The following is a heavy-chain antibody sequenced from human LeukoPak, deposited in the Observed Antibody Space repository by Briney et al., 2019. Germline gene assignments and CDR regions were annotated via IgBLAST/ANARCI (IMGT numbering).Heavy chain of an antibody. D-gene: IGHD1-26*01. CDR1: GGSFSGYY. Sequence: SETLSLTCAVYGGSFSGYYWSWIRQPPGKGLEWIGEINHSGSTNYNPSLKSRVTISVDTSKNQFSLKLSSVTAADTAVYYCARDRRVGATTLRWFDPWGQGTLVTVSS. J-gene: IGHJ5*02. CDR3: ARDRRVGATTLRWFDP. V-gene: IGHV4-34*01. CDR2: INHSGST.